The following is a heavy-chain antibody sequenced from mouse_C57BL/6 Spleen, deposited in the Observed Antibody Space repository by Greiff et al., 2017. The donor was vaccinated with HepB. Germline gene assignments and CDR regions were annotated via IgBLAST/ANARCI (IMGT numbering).Heavy chain of an antibody. CDR2: IDPETGGT. J-gene: IGHJ3*01. Sequence: VKLMESGAELVRPGASVTLSCKASGYTFTDYEMHWVKQTPVHGLEWIGAIDPETGGTAYNQKYKGKAILTADKSSSTAYMELRSLTSEDSAVYYCTRRWGPGAYWGQGTLVTVSA. V-gene: IGHV1-15*01. D-gene: IGHD1-1*02. CDR1: GYTFTDYE. CDR3: TRRWGPGAY.